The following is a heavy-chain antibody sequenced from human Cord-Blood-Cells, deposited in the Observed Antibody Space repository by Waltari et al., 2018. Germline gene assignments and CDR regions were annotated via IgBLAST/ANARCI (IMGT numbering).Heavy chain of an antibody. CDR2: INPIFGTA. J-gene: IGHJ6*02. CDR1: GGTFSSYA. CDR3: ATAGITIFGVVIDYYYYYGMDV. V-gene: IGHV1-69*06. D-gene: IGHD3-3*01. Sequence: QVQLVQSGAEVKKPGSSVKVSCKASGGTFSSYAISWVRQAPGQGLEWMGGINPIFGTANYAQKFQGRVTITADKSTSTAYMELSSLRSEDTAVYYCATAGITIFGVVIDYYYYYGMDVWGQGTTVTVSS.